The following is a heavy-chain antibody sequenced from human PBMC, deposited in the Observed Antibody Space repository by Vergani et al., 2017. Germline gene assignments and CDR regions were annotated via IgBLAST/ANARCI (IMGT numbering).Heavy chain of an antibody. D-gene: IGHD3-16*02. CDR3: AVGWEGSYRYLFDY. Sequence: QLQLQESGPGLVKPSETLSLTCTVSGGSLSSSSYYWGWIRQPPGKGLEWIGSIYYSGSTYYNPSLKSRVTISVDTSKNQFSLKLSSVTAADTAVYYCAVGWEGSYRYLFDYWGQGTLVTVSS. CDR2: IYYSGST. V-gene: IGHV4-39*01. CDR1: GGSLSSSSYY. J-gene: IGHJ4*02.